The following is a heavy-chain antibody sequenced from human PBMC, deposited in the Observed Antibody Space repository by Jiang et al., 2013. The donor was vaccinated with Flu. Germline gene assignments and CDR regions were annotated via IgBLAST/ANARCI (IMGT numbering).Heavy chain of an antibody. Sequence: KPTQTLTLTCTFSGFSLRTSGVGVGWIRQPPGKALEWLALIYWDNDKRYSPSLKTRLTITKDTSKNQVVLTMTNMDPVDTATYYCTLSRGYSWNYNHFDYWGQGTLVTVSS. D-gene: IGHD1-7*01. J-gene: IGHJ4*02. CDR3: TLSRGYSWNYNHFDY. CDR1: GFSLRTSGVG. CDR2: IYWDNDK. V-gene: IGHV2-5*02.